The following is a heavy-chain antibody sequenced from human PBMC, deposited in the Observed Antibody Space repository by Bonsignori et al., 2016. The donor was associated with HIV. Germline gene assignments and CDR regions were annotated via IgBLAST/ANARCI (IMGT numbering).Heavy chain of an antibody. CDR2: ISPTSDIK. CDR3: ARQLPRTVIDDRHLYYLDV. J-gene: IGHJ6*03. Sequence: VESGGGSVQPGGPVRLSCVASEFTFGSYSLNWIRQAPGKGPEWISYISPTSDIKYYLDSLEGRVAVTRDTAKKTMYLQINNLRPEDTAVYYCARQLPRTVIDDRHLYYLDVWGKG. D-gene: IGHD3-10*01. CDR1: EFTFGSYS. V-gene: IGHV3-48*01.